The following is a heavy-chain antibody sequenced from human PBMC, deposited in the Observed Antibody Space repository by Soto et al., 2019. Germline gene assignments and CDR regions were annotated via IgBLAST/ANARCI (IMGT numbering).Heavy chain of an antibody. Sequence: QVQLVESGGGVVQPGTSLRLSCAASGFSFSSYDIHWVRQAPGKGLEWVAVIWYDGSNKYYADSVKGRFIISRDNSNKTMYLQMNSLRADDTAVYYCARGYSSSRDLGYWGQGTLVTVSS. J-gene: IGHJ4*02. CDR2: IWYDGSNK. D-gene: IGHD6-13*01. CDR1: GFSFSSYD. CDR3: ARGYSSSRDLGY. V-gene: IGHV3-33*01.